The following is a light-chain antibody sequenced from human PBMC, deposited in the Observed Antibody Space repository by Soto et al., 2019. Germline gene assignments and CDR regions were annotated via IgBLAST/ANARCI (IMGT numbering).Light chain of an antibody. V-gene: IGKV1-39*01. CDR1: QNIYNY. J-gene: IGKJ5*01. CDR2: AAS. Sequence: DIQMTQSPSSLSASVGDRVTVTCRTSQNIYNYLNWYQQKPGKAPKLLIYAASSVQSGVPLRFSGTGSGTDFTLTISSLQPEDFATYYCEQTYSTPVTFG. CDR3: EQTYSTPVT.